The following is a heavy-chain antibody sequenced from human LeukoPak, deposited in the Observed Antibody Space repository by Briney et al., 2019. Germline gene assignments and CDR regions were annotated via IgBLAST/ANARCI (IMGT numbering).Heavy chain of an antibody. Sequence: SETLSLTCTVSGGSISSYYWSWIRQPPGKGLEWIGYIYYSGSTNYNPSLKSRVTISVDTSKNQFSLKLSSVTAADTAVYYCARVEVVTLGFDCWGQGTLVTVSS. CDR3: ARVEVVTLGFDC. CDR1: GGSISSYY. D-gene: IGHD4-23*01. V-gene: IGHV4-59*01. J-gene: IGHJ4*02. CDR2: IYYSGST.